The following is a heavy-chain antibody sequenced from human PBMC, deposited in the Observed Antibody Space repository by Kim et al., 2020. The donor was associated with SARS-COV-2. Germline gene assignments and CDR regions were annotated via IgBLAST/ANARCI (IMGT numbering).Heavy chain of an antibody. V-gene: IGHV1-8*01. D-gene: IGHD1-26*01. J-gene: IGHJ2*01. CDR1: GYTFTSYD. CDR2: MNPNSGNT. Sequence: ASVKVSCKASGYTFTSYDINWVRQATGQGLEWMGWMNPNSGNTGYAQKFQGRVTMTRNTSISTAYMELSSLRSEDTAVYYCASVNRSGSYPTRWYFDLWGRGTLVTVSS. CDR3: ASVNRSGSYPTRWYFDL.